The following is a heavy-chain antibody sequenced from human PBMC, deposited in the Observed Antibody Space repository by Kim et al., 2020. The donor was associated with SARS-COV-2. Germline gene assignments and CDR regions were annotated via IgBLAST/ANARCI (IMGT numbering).Heavy chain of an antibody. CDR1: GGSISSSSYY. D-gene: IGHD6-13*01. CDR3: ASTYSSPKSGWFDP. J-gene: IGHJ5*02. V-gene: IGHV4-39*01. CDR2: IYYSGST. Sequence: SETLSLTCTVSGGSISSSSYYWGWIRQPPGKGLEWIGSIYYSGSTYYNPSLKSRVTISVDTSKNQFSLKLSSVTAAHTAVYFCASTYSSPKSGWFDPWGQGTLVTVSS.